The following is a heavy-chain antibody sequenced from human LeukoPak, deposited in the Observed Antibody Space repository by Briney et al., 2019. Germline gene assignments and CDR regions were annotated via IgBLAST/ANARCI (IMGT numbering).Heavy chain of an antibody. CDR3: ARQGSTLKYYFNYLDV. J-gene: IGHJ6*03. D-gene: IGHD6-13*01. CDR1: GFSFSYSA. Sequence: QPGRSLRPSCAASGFSFSYSAMRWVRQAPGKGREWLAVTPGDGRESHFIDSVKGRFTMSRDNSKNTLYLQMNSLKVEDTAVYFCARQGSTLKYYFNYLDVWGKGTTVTVSS. V-gene: IGHV3-30*04. CDR2: TPGDGRES.